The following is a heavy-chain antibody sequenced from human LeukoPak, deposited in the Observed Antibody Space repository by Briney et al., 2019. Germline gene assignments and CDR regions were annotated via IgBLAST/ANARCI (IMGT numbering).Heavy chain of an antibody. J-gene: IGHJ5*01. D-gene: IGHD2-2*01. CDR1: GFTVSSSY. Sequence: PGGSLRLSCAASGFTVSSSYMSWVRQAPGKGLEWVAVMYYDGSKKYYADSVKGRFTISKDNSKNTLYLQMNSLRVEDTAVYYCARDISSRWYDFWGQGTLVTVSS. V-gene: IGHV3-33*08. CDR3: ARDISSRWYDF. CDR2: MYYDGSKK.